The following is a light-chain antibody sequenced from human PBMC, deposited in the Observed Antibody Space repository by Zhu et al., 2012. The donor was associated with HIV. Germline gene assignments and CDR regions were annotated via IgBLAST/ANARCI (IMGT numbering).Light chain of an antibody. J-gene: IGKJ1*01. CDR3: QQYGSSTSTS. CDR2: GAS. CDR1: QSVSSXY. V-gene: IGKV3-20*01. Sequence: EIVLTQSPGTLSLSPGERATLSCRASQSVSSXYLAWYQQKPGQAPRLLIYGASSRATGIPDRFSGSGSGTDFTLTISRLEPEDFAVYYCQQYGSSTSTSFG.